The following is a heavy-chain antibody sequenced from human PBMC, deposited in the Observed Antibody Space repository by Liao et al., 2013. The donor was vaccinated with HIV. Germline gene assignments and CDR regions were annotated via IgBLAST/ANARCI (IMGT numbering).Heavy chain of an antibody. CDR2: VFASGSS. Sequence: QVELQESGPGLVKPSETLSLTCIVSGGSIRSHYWSWIRQPAGKGLEWIGRVFASGSSNYNPSLKSRVTMSLDMSKNQFSLKVRSVTAADTAVYYCARVADQSYYYFMDVWGKGTTVTVSS. J-gene: IGHJ6*03. D-gene: IGHD2-2*01. CDR1: GGSIRSHY. CDR3: ARVADQSYYYFMDV. V-gene: IGHV4-4*07.